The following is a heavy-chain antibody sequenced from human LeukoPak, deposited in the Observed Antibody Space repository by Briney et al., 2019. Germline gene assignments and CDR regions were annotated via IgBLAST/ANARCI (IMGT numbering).Heavy chain of an antibody. CDR1: GGTFNTYA. CDR3: ARNYGSASFYWYFDL. J-gene: IGHJ2*01. Sequence: SVKVSCKASGGTFNTYAIYWVRQAPGQGLEWMGGIIPVFGTTNYVQDFQDRVTVTTDQSMTTVYMELSSLRPEDTAVYYCARNYGSASFYWYFDLWGRGTLVTVSS. D-gene: IGHD3-10*01. V-gene: IGHV1-69*05. CDR2: IIPVFGTT.